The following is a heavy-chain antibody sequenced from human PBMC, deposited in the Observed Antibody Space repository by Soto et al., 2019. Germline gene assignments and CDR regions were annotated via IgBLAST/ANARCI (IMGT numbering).Heavy chain of an antibody. CDR3: ARALLGYCSSTSCYLFDY. Sequence: ASGKVSCKASGYTFTSYGISRVRQAPGQGLEWMGWISAYNGNTDYAQKLQGRVTMTTDTSTSTAYMELRSLRSDDTAVYYCARALLGYCSSTSCYLFDYWGQGTLVNVSS. CDR1: GYTFTSYG. V-gene: IGHV1-18*01. J-gene: IGHJ4*02. D-gene: IGHD2-2*01. CDR2: ISAYNGNT.